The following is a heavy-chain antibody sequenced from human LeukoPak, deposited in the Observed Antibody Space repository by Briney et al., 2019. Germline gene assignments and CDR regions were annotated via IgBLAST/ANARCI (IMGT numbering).Heavy chain of an antibody. V-gene: IGHV3-23*01. D-gene: IGHD3-3*01. J-gene: IGHJ4*02. Sequence: GGLLILSCASAEFIFSNYAMSWVRQAPGKGLELGSAISGSGGSTYYADSVNGRFTISRDNSKTTLYLQMNSLRAEDTAVYYCAKDHPNYDFWSGYPELMDYWGQGTLVTVSS. CDR2: ISGSGGST. CDR3: AKDHPNYDFWSGYPELMDY. CDR1: EFIFSNYA.